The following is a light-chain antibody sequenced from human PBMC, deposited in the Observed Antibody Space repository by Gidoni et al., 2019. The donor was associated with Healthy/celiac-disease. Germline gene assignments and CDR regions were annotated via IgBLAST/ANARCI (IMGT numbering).Light chain of an antibody. CDR1: SSNIGNNY. Sequence: QSVLTQPPSVSAAPGQKVTISCSGSSSNIGNNYVSWYQQLPGTAPKLLMYDNNKRPSGIPDRFSGSKSGTSATLGITGLQTGDEADYYCGTWDSSLSAGVFGGGTKPTVL. J-gene: IGLJ3*02. CDR3: GTWDSSLSAGV. V-gene: IGLV1-51*01. CDR2: DNN.